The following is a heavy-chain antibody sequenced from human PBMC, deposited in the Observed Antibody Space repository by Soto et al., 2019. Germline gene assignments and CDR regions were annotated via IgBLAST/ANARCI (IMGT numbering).Heavy chain of an antibody. Sequence: ASVKVSCKASGYTFTNYVIHGVRQAPGQGLEWMGWISPLKGNTKYAQKVQGRVSVTTDTSTNTVYMELSGLRYDETALYYCARSGEQPFDFFGQRTRVTVSS. CDR2: ISPLKGNT. V-gene: IGHV1-18*01. J-gene: IGHJ4*02. CDR3: ARSGEQPFDF. D-gene: IGHD1-1*01. CDR1: GYTFTNYV.